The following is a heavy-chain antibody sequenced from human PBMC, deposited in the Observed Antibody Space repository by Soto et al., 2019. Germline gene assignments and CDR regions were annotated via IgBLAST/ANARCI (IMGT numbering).Heavy chain of an antibody. V-gene: IGHV4-39*01. CDR1: GVSISTSSNY. D-gene: IGHD6-19*01. CDR2: FYYSGGT. CDR3: ARHSSVAGSSGWPEIDS. Sequence: SETLSLTCSVSGVSISTSSNYWGWIRQPPGKGLEWIGSFYYSGGTYYNPSLESRVTISVDTSKNQFSLKLSSVTAADTAVYFCARHSSVAGSSGWPEIDSWGQGTRVTVSS. J-gene: IGHJ4*02.